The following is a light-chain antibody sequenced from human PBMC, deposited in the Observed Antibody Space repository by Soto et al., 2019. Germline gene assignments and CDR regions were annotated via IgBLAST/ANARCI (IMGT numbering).Light chain of an antibody. Sequence: QSALTHPASVSGSPGQSITISCTGTSSDVGGYNYVSWYQHHPGKAPKLMIYDVRIRPSGVSNRFAGSKSGNTASLTISGLQAEDEADYYCSSYATSSGVVFGGGTKLTVL. CDR2: DVR. CDR3: SSYATSSGVV. V-gene: IGLV2-14*03. CDR1: SSDVGGYNY. J-gene: IGLJ2*01.